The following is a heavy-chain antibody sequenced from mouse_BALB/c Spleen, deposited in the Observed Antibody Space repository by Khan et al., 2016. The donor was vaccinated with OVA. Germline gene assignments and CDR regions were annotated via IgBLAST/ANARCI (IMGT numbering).Heavy chain of an antibody. CDR3: ARSKYLARH. V-gene: IGHV2-9*02. CDR2: IWAGGST. CDR1: GYSLTRYG. J-gene: IGHJ2*01. D-gene: IGHD3-3*01. Sequence: QVQLKESGPGLVAPSQSLSITCTVYGYSLTRYGVHWVRQPPGKGLEWLGLIWAGGSTNYNWALMSRLSISIDNSKSLVFLIMNSLQTDDTALYYCARSKYLARHWGQGTTLTVSS.